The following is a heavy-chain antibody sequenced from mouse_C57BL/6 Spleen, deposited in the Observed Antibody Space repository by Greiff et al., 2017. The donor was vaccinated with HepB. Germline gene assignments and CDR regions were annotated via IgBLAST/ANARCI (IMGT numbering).Heavy chain of an antibody. V-gene: IGHV1-19*01. CDR2: INPYNGGT. Sequence: VQLQQSGPVLVKPGASVKMSCKASGYTFTDYYMNWVKQSHGKSLEWIGVINPYNGGTSYNQKFKGKATLTVDKSSSTAYMELNSLTSEDSAVYYCARSELRLRDYAMDYWGQGTSVTVSS. J-gene: IGHJ4*01. D-gene: IGHD3-2*02. CDR1: GYTFTDYY. CDR3: ARSELRLRDYAMDY.